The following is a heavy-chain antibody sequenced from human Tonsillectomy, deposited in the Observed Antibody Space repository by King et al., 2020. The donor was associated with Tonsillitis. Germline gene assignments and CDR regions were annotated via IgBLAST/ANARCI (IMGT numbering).Heavy chain of an antibody. J-gene: IGHJ4*02. CDR1: GYTFTTYA. CDR2: ISTYNGNT. CDR3: ARLSGYISSWPDY. Sequence: QLVQSGAEVKKPGASVRVSCKPSGYTFTTYAISWVRQAPGHGLEWMGWISTYNGNTNYAQKLQGRVTMTTDTASSTAYMELRSLRSDDTAVYYCARLSGYISSWPDYWGQGTLLTVSS. D-gene: IGHD6-13*01. V-gene: IGHV1-18*04.